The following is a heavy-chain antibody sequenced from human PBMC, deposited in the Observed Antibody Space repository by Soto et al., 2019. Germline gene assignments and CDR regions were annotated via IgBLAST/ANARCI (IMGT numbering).Heavy chain of an antibody. CDR3: ARGEDAFFYYGLDV. CDR2: IYDTGISGYTPST. Sequence: SETLSLTCTFSVGSISSSYWRWIRRPPGKGLEWIAYIYDTGISGYTPSTSYNPSLKSRVTMSVDTSKSQFSLKLTSVTAADTAVYYCARGEDAFFYYGLDVWGQGITVTVSS. CDR1: VGSISSSY. J-gene: IGHJ6*02. V-gene: IGHV4-59*01.